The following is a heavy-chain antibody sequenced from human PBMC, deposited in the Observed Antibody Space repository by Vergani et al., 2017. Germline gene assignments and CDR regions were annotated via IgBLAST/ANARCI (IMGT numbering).Heavy chain of an antibody. J-gene: IGHJ2*01. Sequence: QVQLVQSGAEVKKPGASVKVSCKASGYTFTSHDINWVRQATGQGLEWMGWMNPNSGNTGYAEKFQGRVTITRNTSISTAYMKLSSLRSEDTGVYYCVGLPSGHWNFDLWGRGTLITVSS. CDR3: VGLPSGHWNFDL. CDR2: MNPNSGNT. V-gene: IGHV1-8*03. CDR1: GYTFTSHD. D-gene: IGHD5-12*01.